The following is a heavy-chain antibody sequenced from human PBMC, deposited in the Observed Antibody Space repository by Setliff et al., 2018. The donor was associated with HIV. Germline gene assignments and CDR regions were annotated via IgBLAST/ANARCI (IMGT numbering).Heavy chain of an antibody. Sequence: GGSLRLSCAASGFTFSDYTMNWIRQAPGMGLEWVSYISSSGSIIYYADSVKGRFTTSRDNAKKSLYLQMNSLRAEDTAVYYCARQDDYFDSSGYYLGYDGFDIWGQGTMVTVSS. D-gene: IGHD3-22*01. CDR2: ISSSGSII. J-gene: IGHJ3*02. V-gene: IGHV3-11*04. CDR1: GFTFSDYT. CDR3: ARQDDYFDSSGYYLGYDGFDI.